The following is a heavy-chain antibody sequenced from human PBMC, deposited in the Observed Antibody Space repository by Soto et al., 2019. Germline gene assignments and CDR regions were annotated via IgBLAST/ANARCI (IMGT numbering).Heavy chain of an antibody. V-gene: IGHV1-2*02. D-gene: IGHD2-21*02. J-gene: IGHJ4*02. CDR1: GYTFTGDY. Sequence: ASVKVSCKASGYTFTGDYMHWVRQAPGQGLEWMGWINPNSGGTNYAQTFQGRVTMTRDTSISTAYMELSRLRSDDTAVYYCATAIVVVTEILDSWGQGTLVTVSS. CDR3: ATAIVVVTEILDS. CDR2: INPNSGGT.